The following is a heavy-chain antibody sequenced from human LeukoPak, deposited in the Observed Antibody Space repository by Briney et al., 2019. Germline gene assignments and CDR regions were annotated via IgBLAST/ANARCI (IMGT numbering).Heavy chain of an antibody. J-gene: IGHJ4*02. CDR3: ARDRGGYYFDY. D-gene: IGHD3-10*01. CDR1: GFTFSSYW. V-gene: IGHV3-7*01. CDR2: IKQDGSEK. Sequence: PGGSLRLSCAASGFTFSSYWMSWVRQAPGKGLEWAANIKQDGSEKYYVDSVKGRFTISRDNAKNSLYLQMNSLRAEDTAVYYCARDRGGYYFDYWGQGTLVTVSS.